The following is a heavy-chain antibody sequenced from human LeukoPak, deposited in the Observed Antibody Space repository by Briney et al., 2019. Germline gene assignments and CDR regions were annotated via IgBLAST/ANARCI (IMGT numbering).Heavy chain of an antibody. CDR3: AKTYMVRGIIRYDY. Sequence: PGGSLRLSCAASGFTFSSYGMSWVRQAPGKGLEWVSAISGSGGSTYYADSVKGRFTISRDNSKNTLYLQMNSLRAEDTAVCYCAKTYMVRGIIRYDYWGQGTLVTVSS. CDR2: ISGSGGST. CDR1: GFTFSSYG. V-gene: IGHV3-23*01. J-gene: IGHJ4*02. D-gene: IGHD3-10*01.